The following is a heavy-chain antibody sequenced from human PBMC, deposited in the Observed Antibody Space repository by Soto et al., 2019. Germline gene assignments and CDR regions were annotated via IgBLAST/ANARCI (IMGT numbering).Heavy chain of an antibody. CDR2: IYYSGST. CDR1: GGSISNGGYY. D-gene: IGHD3-10*01. J-gene: IGHJ4*02. V-gene: IGHV4-31*03. CDR3: ARDTNYYGLNYFDY. Sequence: SETLSLTCTVSGGSISNGGYYWSWIRQHPGKGLEWIGNIYYSGSTYYNPSLRSRINTSVDTSKNQFSLKLSSVTAADTAVYYCARDTNYYGLNYFDYWGQGTLVTVS.